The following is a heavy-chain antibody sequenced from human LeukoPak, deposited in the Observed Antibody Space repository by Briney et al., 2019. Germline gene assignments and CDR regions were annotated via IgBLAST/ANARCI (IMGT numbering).Heavy chain of an antibody. J-gene: IGHJ3*02. Sequence: GGSPRLSCAASGFIVSCMSWARQAPGKGLEWVSLIYSGGSTYYADSVKGRFTISRDNSKNTLYLHMDNLRAEDTAVYYCARHDYGDRYAFDIWGQGTMVTVSS. CDR3: ARHDYGDRYAFDI. V-gene: IGHV3-66*04. CDR2: IYSGGST. D-gene: IGHD4-17*01. CDR1: GFIVSC.